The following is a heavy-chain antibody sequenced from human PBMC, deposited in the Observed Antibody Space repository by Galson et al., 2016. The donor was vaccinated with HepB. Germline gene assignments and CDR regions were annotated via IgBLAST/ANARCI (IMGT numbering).Heavy chain of an antibody. D-gene: IGHD7-27*01. V-gene: IGHV6-1*01. Sequence: CAISGDSVYNNGAAWVWIRQSPSRGLEWLGRTFYRSTWENHYAGSVKHRITISPDKSRNQFSLHLNSVTPEDTALYYCARAVMLGRGMDVWGQGTTVTVSS. CDR2: TFYRSTWEN. CDR1: GDSVYNNGAA. J-gene: IGHJ6*02. CDR3: ARAVMLGRGMDV.